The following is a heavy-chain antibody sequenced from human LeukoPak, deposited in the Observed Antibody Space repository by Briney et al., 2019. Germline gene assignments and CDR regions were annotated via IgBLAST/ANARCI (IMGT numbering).Heavy chain of an antibody. CDR2: INHSGST. CDR3: ARARGYYGSGSYYWRDSYYYYMDV. J-gene: IGHJ6*03. V-gene: IGHV4-39*07. D-gene: IGHD3-10*01. CDR1: GGSISSSSYY. Sequence: PSETLSLTCTVSGGSISSSSYYWSWIRQPPGKGLEWIGEINHSGSTNYNPSLKSRVTISVDTSKNQFSLKLSSVTAADTAVYYCARARGYYGSGSYYWRDSYYYYMDVWGKGTTVTVSS.